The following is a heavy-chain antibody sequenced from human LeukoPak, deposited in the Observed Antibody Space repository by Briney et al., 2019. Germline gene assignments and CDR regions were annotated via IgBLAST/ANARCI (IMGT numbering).Heavy chain of an antibody. CDR1: GFTFSSYE. J-gene: IGHJ4*02. CDR2: ISSSGSTI. V-gene: IGHV3-48*03. CDR3: ARDPGRWLQLQEVGY. Sequence: PGGSLRLSCAASGFTFSSYEMNWVCQAPGKGLEWVSYISSSGSTIYYADSVKGRFTISRDNAKNSLYLQMNSLRAGDTAVYYCARDPGRWLQLQEVGYWGQGTLVTVSS. D-gene: IGHD5-24*01.